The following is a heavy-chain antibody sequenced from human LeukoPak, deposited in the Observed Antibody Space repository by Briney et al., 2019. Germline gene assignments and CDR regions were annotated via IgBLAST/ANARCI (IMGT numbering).Heavy chain of an antibody. D-gene: IGHD3-22*01. V-gene: IGHV3-15*01. CDR2: VKGKTDGGTT. CDR3: TTDHVTMRGD. Sequence: NPGGSLRPSCAASGFTFSNAWMSWVRQAPGKGLGWVGRVKGKTDGGTTDYAAPVKGRFTISRDDSKNTLYLQMNSLKTEDTAVYYCTTDHVTMRGDWGQGTLVTVSS. J-gene: IGHJ4*02. CDR1: GFTFSNAW.